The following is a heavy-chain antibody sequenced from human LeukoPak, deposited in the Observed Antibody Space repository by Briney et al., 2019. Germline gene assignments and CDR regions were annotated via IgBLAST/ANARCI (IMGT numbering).Heavy chain of an antibody. V-gene: IGHV1-18*01. D-gene: IGHD1-1*01. CDR3: ARVYWNGGRAFDY. CDR1: GYTLSNNG. Sequence: ASVKVSCKASGYTLSNNGITWVRQAPGQGLEWMGWIAADNRKTYYAQNLQDRVTMTTDSSTNTAYMDVRSLRSDDTAVYYCARVYWNGGRAFDYWGQGTLVTVSS. J-gene: IGHJ4*02. CDR2: IAADNRKT.